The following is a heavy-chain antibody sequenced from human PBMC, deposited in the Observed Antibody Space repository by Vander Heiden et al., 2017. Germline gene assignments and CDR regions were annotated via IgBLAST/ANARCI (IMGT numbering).Heavy chain of an antibody. Sequence: EVQLVESGGGLVQPGGSLRLSCAASGFTFSSYWMHWVRQAPGKGLGWVSRINSDGSSTSYADSVKGRFTISRDNAKNTLYLQMNSLRAEDTAVYYCARDLAYYDFWSGYYTGGSGMDVWGQGTTVTVSS. V-gene: IGHV3-74*01. D-gene: IGHD3-3*01. J-gene: IGHJ6*02. CDR3: ARDLAYYDFWSGYYTGGSGMDV. CDR2: INSDGSST. CDR1: GFTFSSYW.